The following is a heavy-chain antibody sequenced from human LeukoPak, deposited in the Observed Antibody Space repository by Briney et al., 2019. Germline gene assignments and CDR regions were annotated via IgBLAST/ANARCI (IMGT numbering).Heavy chain of an antibody. CDR3: ARAAAGLFDY. J-gene: IGHJ4*02. V-gene: IGHV4-39*01. CDR1: GGSISSSIYY. D-gene: IGHD6-13*01. Sequence: PSETLSLTCTVSGGSISSSIYYWGWLRQPPGKGLEWIGNVLYSGSTYYDPSLKSRVTISVDTSKNQFSLRLSSVTAADTAVYYCARAAAGLFDYWGQGTLVTVSS. CDR2: VLYSGST.